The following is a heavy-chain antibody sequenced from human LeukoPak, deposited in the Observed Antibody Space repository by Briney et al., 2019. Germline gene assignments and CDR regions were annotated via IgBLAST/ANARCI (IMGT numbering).Heavy chain of an antibody. J-gene: IGHJ4*02. V-gene: IGHV3-74*01. D-gene: IGHD5-18*01. CDR3: ARGLQLWTTRDTSGVAQVGY. CDR1: GFTFNSHW. CDR2: INSDGSSI. Sequence: GGSLRLSGAGSGFTFNSHWMHWVRQAPGKGLVWGSRINSDGSSITYADSVKGRFTVSGDNAKNTLYLQMNSLRAADTAVYYCARGLQLWTTRDTSGVAQVGYWGQGTLVTVSS.